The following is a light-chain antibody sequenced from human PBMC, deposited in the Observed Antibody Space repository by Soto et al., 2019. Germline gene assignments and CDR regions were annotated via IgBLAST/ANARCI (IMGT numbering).Light chain of an antibody. V-gene: IGLV2-14*01. CDR3: RSYTSSSTLV. CDR1: RSDVGGYNY. J-gene: IGLJ1*01. Sequence: QSALTQPASVSGSPGQSITISCTGTRSDVGGYNYVSWYQQHPGKAPKLMIYDVSNRPSGVSNRFSGSKSGNTASLPISGXXXXXXXDYYCRSYTSSSTLVFGPGTKV. CDR2: DVS.